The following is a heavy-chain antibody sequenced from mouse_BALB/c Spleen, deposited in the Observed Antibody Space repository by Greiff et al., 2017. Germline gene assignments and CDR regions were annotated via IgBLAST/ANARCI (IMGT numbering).Heavy chain of an antibody. J-gene: IGHJ4*01. CDR1: GYTFTSYW. V-gene: IGHV1-5*01. CDR2: IYPGNSDT. D-gene: IGHD3-1*01. Sequence: EVQLQQSGTVLARPGASVKMSCKASGYTFTSYWMHWVKQRPGQGLEWIGAIYPGNSDTSYNQKFKGKAKLTAVTSTSTAYMELSSLTNEDSAVYYSTRERGSSGYYAMDYWGQGTSVTVSS. CDR3: TRERGSSGYYAMDY.